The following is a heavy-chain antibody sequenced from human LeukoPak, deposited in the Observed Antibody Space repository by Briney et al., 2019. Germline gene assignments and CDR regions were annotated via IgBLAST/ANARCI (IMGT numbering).Heavy chain of an antibody. D-gene: IGHD2-15*01. CDR3: ARDCSGGSCPDY. J-gene: IGHJ4*02. Sequence: PSETLSLTCTVSGGSFSNKYWSWIRQPAGKGREWIGRIYTSGSTNYNPSLKSRVTISVDTSKNQFSLKLSSVTAADTAVYYCARDCSGGSCPDYWGQGTLVTVSS. CDR1: GGSFSNKY. CDR2: IYTSGST. V-gene: IGHV4-4*07.